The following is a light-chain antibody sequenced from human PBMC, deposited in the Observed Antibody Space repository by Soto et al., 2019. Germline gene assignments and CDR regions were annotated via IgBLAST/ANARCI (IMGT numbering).Light chain of an antibody. CDR3: NSFAGSAHVV. CDR1: SSDVGAYNY. Sequence: QSAPAQPPSASGSPGQSVTISCTGTSSDVGAYNYVSWYQQHPGKAPKLIIYDVSQRPSGVPDRFSGSKSGNTASLTVSGLQAEDEAVYYCNSFAGSAHVVFGGGTKLTVL. V-gene: IGLV2-8*01. J-gene: IGLJ2*01. CDR2: DVS.